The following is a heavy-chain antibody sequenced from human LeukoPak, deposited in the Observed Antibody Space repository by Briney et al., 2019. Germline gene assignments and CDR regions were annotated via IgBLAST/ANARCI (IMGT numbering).Heavy chain of an antibody. V-gene: IGHV3-23*01. Sequence: GGPLRLSCAASTSRFTFSGHTMSWVRQAPGKGLEWVSDISPSADASYYADSVRGRFTISRDNSKNTLYLQMNSLRPEDTAVYYCAKDGGIPGTPDAFDIWDQGTEVIVSS. CDR3: AKDGGIPGTPDAFDI. J-gene: IGHJ3*02. D-gene: IGHD1-7*01. CDR2: ISPSADAS. CDR1: TSRFTFSGHT.